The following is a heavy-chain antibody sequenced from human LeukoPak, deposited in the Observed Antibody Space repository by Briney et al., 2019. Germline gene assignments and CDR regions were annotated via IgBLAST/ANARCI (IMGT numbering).Heavy chain of an antibody. V-gene: IGHV4-39*01. CDR1: DGSISSSNYY. Sequence: PSETLPLTCTVSDGSISSSNYYWGWIRQPPGKGLEWIGTIYYTGNTYYNPSLKSRVSISVDTSKNQFSLKLSSVTAADTAVYYCARQRGSGWSFDYWGQGTLVTVSS. CDR3: ARQRGSGWSFDY. CDR2: IYYTGNT. D-gene: IGHD6-19*01. J-gene: IGHJ4*02.